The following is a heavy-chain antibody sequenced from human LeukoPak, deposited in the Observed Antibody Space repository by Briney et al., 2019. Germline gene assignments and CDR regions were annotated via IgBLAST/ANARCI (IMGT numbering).Heavy chain of an antibody. D-gene: IGHD3-22*01. V-gene: IGHV4-31*03. CDR3: ARVPYYYDSSGYYSPGFFDY. CDR1: GGSISSGGYY. CDR2: IYYSGST. Sequence: PSQTLSLTCTVSGGSISSGGYYWSWIRQHPGKGLEWIGYIYYSGSTYYNPSLKSRVTISVDTSKNQFSLKLSSETAADTAVYYCARVPYYYDSSGYYSPGFFDYWGQGTLVTVSS. J-gene: IGHJ4*02.